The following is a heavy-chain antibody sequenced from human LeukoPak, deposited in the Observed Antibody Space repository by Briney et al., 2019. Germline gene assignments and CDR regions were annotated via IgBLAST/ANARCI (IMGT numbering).Heavy chain of an antibody. CDR1: GYTSTSYG. J-gene: IGHJ4*02. CDR3: ARDQAKAEWDPNFDY. V-gene: IGHV1-18*01. CDR2: ISAYNGNT. D-gene: IGHD1-26*01. Sequence: ASVKVSCKASGYTSTSYGISWVRQAPGQGLEWMGWISAYNGNTNYAQKLQGRVTMTTDTSTSTAYMELRSLRSDDTAVYYCARDQAKAEWDPNFDYWGQGTLVTVSS.